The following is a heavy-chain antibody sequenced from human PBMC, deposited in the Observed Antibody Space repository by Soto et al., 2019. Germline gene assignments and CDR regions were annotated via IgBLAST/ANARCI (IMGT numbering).Heavy chain of an antibody. CDR1: GGSISGSY. V-gene: IGHV4-59*01. J-gene: IGHJ4*02. CDR3: ARSVAVPGAHIDY. Sequence: KASETLSLTXSVSGGSISGSYWRWIRQSPGKGLEWLGYVYYTGSTNYSPSLRSRVSISVDTSKNEFSLRLSSVTAADTALYFCARSVAVPGAHIDYWGQGTQVTVSS. CDR2: VYYTGST. D-gene: IGHD6-19*01.